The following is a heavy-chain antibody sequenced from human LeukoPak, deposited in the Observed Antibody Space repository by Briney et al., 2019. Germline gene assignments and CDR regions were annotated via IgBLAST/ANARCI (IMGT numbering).Heavy chain of an antibody. J-gene: IGHJ4*02. D-gene: IGHD2-2*01. Sequence: ASVQVSCKTSGYTFTSYHMHWVRQAPGQGLEWVAIIKSTGDTTVYAQKFQGRVTVTRDTSTSTVYMDLSSLSSEDTAVYYCVREDAHTYYFDFWGPGTLVSVSS. CDR1: GYTFTSYH. CDR2: IKSTGDTT. V-gene: IGHV1-46*01. CDR3: VREDAHTYYFDF.